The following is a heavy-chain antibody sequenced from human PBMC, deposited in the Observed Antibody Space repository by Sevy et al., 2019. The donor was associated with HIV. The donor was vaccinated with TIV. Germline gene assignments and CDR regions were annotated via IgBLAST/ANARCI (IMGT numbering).Heavy chain of an antibody. V-gene: IGHV3-23*01. CDR1: GFTFSSYA. CDR2: ISGSGIST. Sequence: GESLKISCAASGFTFSSYAMSWVRQAPGKGLEWVSAISGSGISTYYADSVKGRFTISRDNSKNTLYLQMNNLRAEDTAVFYCAKGIGYSGYETDYWGQRTLVTVSS. D-gene: IGHD5-12*01. J-gene: IGHJ4*02. CDR3: AKGIGYSGYETDY.